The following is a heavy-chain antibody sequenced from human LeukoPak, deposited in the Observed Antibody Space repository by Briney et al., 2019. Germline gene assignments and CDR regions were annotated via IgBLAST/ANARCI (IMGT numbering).Heavy chain of an antibody. Sequence: SETLSLTCTVSGGSISSYYWSWIRQPPGKGLEWIGEINHSGSTNYNPSLKSRVTISVDTSKNQFSLKLSSVTAADTAVYYCARAEVSYCGGDCYSWGQGTLVTVSS. V-gene: IGHV4-34*01. CDR3: ARAEVSYCGGDCYS. J-gene: IGHJ1*01. D-gene: IGHD2-21*02. CDR1: GGSISSYY. CDR2: INHSGST.